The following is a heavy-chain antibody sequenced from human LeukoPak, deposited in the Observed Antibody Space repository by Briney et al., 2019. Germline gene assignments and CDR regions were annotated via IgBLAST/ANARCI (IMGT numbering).Heavy chain of an antibody. V-gene: IGHV3-23*01. CDR2: ISGSGSNT. D-gene: IGHD3-10*01. J-gene: IGHJ4*02. CDR3: AGRDYSGSATYYNPLDY. CDR1: GFTFSSCA. Sequence: PGGSLRLSCAASGFTFSSCALSWVRLAPGKGLEWVSSISGSGSNTYYAGSVQGRFTVSRDNSRNTLYLQMNSLRAEDTAVYYCAGRDYSGSATYYNPLDYWGQGTLVTVSS.